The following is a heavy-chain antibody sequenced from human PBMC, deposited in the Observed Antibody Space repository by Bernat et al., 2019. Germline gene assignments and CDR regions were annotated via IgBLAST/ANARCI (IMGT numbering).Heavy chain of an antibody. CDR3: ARGTSASAPYMDV. CDR2: IKQDGSEK. CDR1: GFTFSSYW. Sequence: EVHLVESGGGLVQPGGSLRLSCAASGFTFSSYWMSWVRQAPGRGLEWVANIKQDGSEKYCVDSVKARFTISRDNAKNSLYLQLNSLSAEDTAVYYWARGTSASAPYMDVWGKGTTVTVSS. V-gene: IGHV3-7*03. J-gene: IGHJ6*03.